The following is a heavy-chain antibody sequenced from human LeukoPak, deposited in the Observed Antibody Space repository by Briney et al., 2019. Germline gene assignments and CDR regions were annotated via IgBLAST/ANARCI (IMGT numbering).Heavy chain of an antibody. D-gene: IGHD3-10*01. Sequence: GGSLRLSCAASGFTFSSYSMNWVRQAPGKGLEWVSAISGSGGSTYYADSVKGRFTISRDNSKNTLYLQMNSLRAEDTAVYYCAKARATMVPWGDFDYWGQGTLVTVSS. CDR1: GFTFSSYS. J-gene: IGHJ4*02. CDR3: AKARATMVPWGDFDY. CDR2: ISGSGGST. V-gene: IGHV3-23*01.